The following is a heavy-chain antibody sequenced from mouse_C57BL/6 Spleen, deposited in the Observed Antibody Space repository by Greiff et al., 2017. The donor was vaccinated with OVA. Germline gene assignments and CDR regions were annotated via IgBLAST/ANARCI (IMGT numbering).Heavy chain of an antibody. CDR3: ARPVYDGTTGGWFAY. J-gene: IGHJ3*01. CDR2: IDPNSGGT. CDR1: GYTFTSYW. Sequence: QVQLKQPGAELVKPGASVKLSCKASGYTFTSYWMHWVKQRPGRGLEWIGRIDPNSGGTKYNEKFKSTATLTVDKPSSTAYMQLSSLTSEDSAVYYCARPVYDGTTGGWFAYWGQGTLVTVSA. V-gene: IGHV1-72*01. D-gene: IGHD2-3*01.